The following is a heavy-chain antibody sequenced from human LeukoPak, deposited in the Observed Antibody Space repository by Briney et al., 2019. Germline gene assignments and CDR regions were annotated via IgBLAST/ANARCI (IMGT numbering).Heavy chain of an antibody. V-gene: IGHV4-39*01. J-gene: IGHJ4*02. CDR2: IYYSGST. D-gene: IGHD3-22*01. CDR1: DGSISGSSYY. CDR3: ARLPYYYDSSGLSYFDY. Sequence: SETLSLTCTVSDGSISGSSYYWGWIRQPPGKGLEWIGSIYYSGSTYYNPSLKSRVTISVDTSKNQFSLKLSSVTAADTAVYYCARLPYYYDSSGLSYFDYWGQGTLVTVSS.